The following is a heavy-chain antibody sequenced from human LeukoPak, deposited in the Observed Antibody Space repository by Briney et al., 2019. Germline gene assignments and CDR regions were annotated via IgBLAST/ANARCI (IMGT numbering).Heavy chain of an antibody. V-gene: IGHV1-46*04. Sequence: GASVKVSCKASGYTFTSYYMHWVRQAPGQGLEWMGIINPSDGSITDTEKLQGRVTMTRDTSTSTLYMEVSSLRSEDTAVYYCAREMGATAGAHFDYWGQGTLVTVSS. CDR1: GYTFTSYY. J-gene: IGHJ4*02. D-gene: IGHD6-13*01. CDR2: INPSDGSI. CDR3: AREMGATAGAHFDY.